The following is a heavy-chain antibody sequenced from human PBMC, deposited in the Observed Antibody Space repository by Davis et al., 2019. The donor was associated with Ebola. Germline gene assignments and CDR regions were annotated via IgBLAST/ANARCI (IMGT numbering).Heavy chain of an antibody. CDR2: MSYDGRNK. D-gene: IGHD2-15*01. CDR3: ARDRGLQVQEFDY. V-gene: IGHV3-30*04. Sequence: GESLKISCAASGFSLSDYAAHWVRQGPDKGLEWVAVMSYDGRNKYYSDSVKGRFTISRDNFKNIFYLQMNSLRDEDTAVYYCARDRGLQVQEFDYWGQGTLATVSS. CDR1: GFSLSDYA. J-gene: IGHJ4*02.